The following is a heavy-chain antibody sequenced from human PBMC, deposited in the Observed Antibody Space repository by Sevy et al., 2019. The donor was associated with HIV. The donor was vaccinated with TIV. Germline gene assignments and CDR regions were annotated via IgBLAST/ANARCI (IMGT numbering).Heavy chain of an antibody. D-gene: IGHD3-10*01. Sequence: GGSLRLSCAASGFTFSSYGMHWVRQAPGKGLEWVAVISYDGSNKYYADSVKGRFTISRDNSKNTLYLQMNSQRAEDTAVYYCAKVRHGYGSGSPGADVWGQGTTVTVSS. CDR3: AKVRHGYGSGSPGADV. V-gene: IGHV3-30*18. J-gene: IGHJ6*02. CDR1: GFTFSSYG. CDR2: ISYDGSNK.